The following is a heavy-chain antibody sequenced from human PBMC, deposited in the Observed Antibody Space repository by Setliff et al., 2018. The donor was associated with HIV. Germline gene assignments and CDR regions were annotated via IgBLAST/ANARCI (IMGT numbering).Heavy chain of an antibody. CDR1: GFSFSNYG. CDR2: ISGNEKNM. D-gene: IGHD3-22*01. CDR3: ARDREYYDSSGSYYFDY. V-gene: IGHV3-48*01. J-gene: IGHJ4*02. Sequence: PGGSLRLSCAASGFSFSNYGMHWVRQAPGKGLEWVSHISGNEKNMDYADSVKGRFTISRDNAKNSLYLQMNSLRAEDTAVYYWARDREYYDSSGSYYFDYWGQGTLVTVSS.